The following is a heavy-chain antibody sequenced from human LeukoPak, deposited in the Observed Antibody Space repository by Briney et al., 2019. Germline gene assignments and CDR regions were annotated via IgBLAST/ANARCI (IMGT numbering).Heavy chain of an antibody. D-gene: IGHD2-2*01. Sequence: PSETLSLTCAVYGGSFSGYYWSWIRQPPGKGLEWIGEINHSGSTNYNPSLKSRATISVDTSKNQCSLKLSSVTAADTAVYYCARVAADIVVVPADAAEHNNWFDPWGQGTLVTVSS. CDR1: GGSFSGYY. V-gene: IGHV4-34*01. CDR2: INHSGST. J-gene: IGHJ5*02. CDR3: ARVAADIVVVPADAAEHNNWFDP.